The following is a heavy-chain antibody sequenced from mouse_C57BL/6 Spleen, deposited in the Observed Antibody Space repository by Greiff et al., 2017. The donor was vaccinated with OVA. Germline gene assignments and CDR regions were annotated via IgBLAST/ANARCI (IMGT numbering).Heavy chain of an antibody. CDR1: GYTFTSYC. CDR3: ARIGVGFGNY. V-gene: IGHV1-69*01. J-gene: IGHJ3*01. CDR2: IDPTDSYT. Sequence: VQLQQPGAELVKPGASVKLSCKASGYTFTSYCMHWVKQRPGKGLEWIGEIDPTDSYTNYNQKFKGKSTLTVDKSSSPAYMQLRSLTSEASAVFCCARIGVGFGNYWGQGTLLTVSA.